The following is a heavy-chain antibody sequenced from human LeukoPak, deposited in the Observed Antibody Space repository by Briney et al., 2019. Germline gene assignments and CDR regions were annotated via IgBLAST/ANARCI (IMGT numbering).Heavy chain of an antibody. Sequence: PGGSLRLSCAASGFTFSSYSMNWVRQAPGKGLEWVSYISSSSSTTYYADSVKGRFTISRDNAKNSLYLQMNSLRGEDTAVYYCARVAKQWLPRLDAFDIWGQGTMVTVSS. J-gene: IGHJ3*02. CDR1: GFTFSSYS. D-gene: IGHD6-19*01. V-gene: IGHV3-48*04. CDR2: ISSSSSTT. CDR3: ARVAKQWLPRLDAFDI.